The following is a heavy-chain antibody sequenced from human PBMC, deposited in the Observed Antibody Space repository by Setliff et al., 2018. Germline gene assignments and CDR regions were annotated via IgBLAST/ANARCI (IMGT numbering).Heavy chain of an antibody. CDR1: GGSISSSSYY. CDR3: AREDGSGFFVGVAWFDP. V-gene: IGHV4-39*07. J-gene: IGHJ5*02. Sequence: SETLSLTCTVSGGSISSSSYYWGWIRQPPGKGLEWIGSIYYSGSTYYNLSLKSRVTISVDTSKNQFSLKLSSVTAADTAVYHCAREDGSGFFVGVAWFDPWGQGTLVTVSS. D-gene: IGHD3-10*01. CDR2: IYYSGST.